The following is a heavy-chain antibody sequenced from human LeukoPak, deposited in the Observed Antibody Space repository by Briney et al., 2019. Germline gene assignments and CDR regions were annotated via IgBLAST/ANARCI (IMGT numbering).Heavy chain of an antibody. CDR2: IIPIFGTA. V-gene: IGHV1-69*05. D-gene: IGHD6-19*01. Sequence: GASVKVSCKASGGTFSSYATSWVRQAPGQGLEWMGGIIPIFGTANYAQKFQGRVTITTDESTSTAYMELSSLRSEDTAVYYCARTGIAVAGGAEYFQHWGQGTLVTVSS. J-gene: IGHJ1*01. CDR1: GGTFSSYA. CDR3: ARTGIAVAGGAEYFQH.